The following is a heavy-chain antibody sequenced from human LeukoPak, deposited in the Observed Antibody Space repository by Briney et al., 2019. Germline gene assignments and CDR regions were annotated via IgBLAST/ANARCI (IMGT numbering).Heavy chain of an antibody. CDR3: AKVRWASSWYPTVFDY. D-gene: IGHD6-13*01. CDR2: SGGGST. J-gene: IGHJ4*02. V-gene: IGHV3-23*01. Sequence: SGGGSTYYADSVKGRFTISRDNSKNTLYLQMNSLRAEDTAVYYCAKVRWASSWYPTVFDYWGQGTLVTVSS.